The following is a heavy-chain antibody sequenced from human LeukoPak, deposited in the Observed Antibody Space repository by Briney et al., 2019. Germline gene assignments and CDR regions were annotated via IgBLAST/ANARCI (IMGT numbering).Heavy chain of an antibody. V-gene: IGHV4-4*07. J-gene: IGHJ3*01. CDR1: GGSTTNSY. D-gene: IGHD3-9*01. Sequence: PSETLSLICTVSGGSTTNSYWSWIRHSAGTGMEWIGRIHATGSTNYNHSLTSRVSMSLDMPTNQFSLTLSAVTVADTATYYCARIFDRDVWGQGTLVTVSP. CDR2: IHATGST. CDR3: ARIFDRDV.